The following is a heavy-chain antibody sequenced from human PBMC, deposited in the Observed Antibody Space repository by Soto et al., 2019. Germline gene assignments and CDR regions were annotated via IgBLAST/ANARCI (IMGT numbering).Heavy chain of an antibody. CDR3: AKDRNVYEYSSSWYYFDY. V-gene: IGHV3-23*01. J-gene: IGHJ4*02. D-gene: IGHD6-13*01. CDR2: ISGSGGST. Sequence: EVQRLESGGGLVQPGGSLRLSCAASGFTFSSYARSWVRQAPGKGLEWVSAISGSGGSTYYADSVKGRFTISRDNSKNRLYLQMNSLRAEDTAVYYCAKDRNVYEYSSSWYYFDYWGQGTLVTVSS. CDR1: GFTFSSYA.